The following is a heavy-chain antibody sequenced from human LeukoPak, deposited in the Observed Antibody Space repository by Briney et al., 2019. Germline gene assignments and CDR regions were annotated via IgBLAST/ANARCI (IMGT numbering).Heavy chain of an antibody. CDR3: ARDPPYGSGSYHFDY. CDR1: GFTFSSYS. J-gene: IGHJ4*02. Sequence: GGSLRLSCAASGFTFSSYSMNWVRQAPGKGLEWVSSISSSSSYIYYADSVKGRFTISRDNAKNSLYLQMNSLRAEDTAVYYCARDPPYGSGSYHFDYWGQGTLVTVSS. V-gene: IGHV3-21*01. CDR2: ISSSSSYI. D-gene: IGHD3-10*01.